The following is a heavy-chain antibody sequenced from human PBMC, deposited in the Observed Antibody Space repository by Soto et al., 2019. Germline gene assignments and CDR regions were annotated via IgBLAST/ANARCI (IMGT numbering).Heavy chain of an antibody. CDR1: GDSIIRSF. V-gene: IGHV4-59*01. CDR3: AGGAGDFSRPDSFDI. D-gene: IGHD3-10*01. Sequence: QVQLQESGPRLVKSSETLSLVCSVSGDSIIRSFWGWIRQSPGKVLEYIGYISDSGVTDYDPSLKSRVTISADTSKNQFSLKLTSVTAADTAVYYCAGGAGDFSRPDSFDIWGQGTMVTVSS. CDR2: ISDSGVT. J-gene: IGHJ3*02.